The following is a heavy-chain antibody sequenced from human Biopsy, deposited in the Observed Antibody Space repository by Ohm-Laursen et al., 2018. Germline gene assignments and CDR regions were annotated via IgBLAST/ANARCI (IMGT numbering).Heavy chain of an antibody. CDR1: GYTFTTYY. CDR2: IDPDSGRT. Sequence: ASVKVSCKASGYTFTTYYIHWVRQAPGQGLEWMGWIDPDSGRTSFGQNFQGRVTMTSDTSTGTAYLELTRLRSDDTAVYYCARDPYCSGGNCYSPLDHWGQGTLVTVSA. D-gene: IGHD2-15*01. V-gene: IGHV1-2*02. J-gene: IGHJ4*02. CDR3: ARDPYCSGGNCYSPLDH.